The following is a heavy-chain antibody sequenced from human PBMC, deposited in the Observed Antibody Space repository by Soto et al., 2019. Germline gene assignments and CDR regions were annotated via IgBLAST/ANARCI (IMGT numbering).Heavy chain of an antibody. CDR3: ARVVLFFGGHAGY. J-gene: IGHJ4*02. CDR2: MNTNTGNT. CDR1: GYTFTEFD. V-gene: IGHV1-8*01. Sequence: QVLVVQSGADVKKPGAAVNVSCKTSGYTFTEFDINWVRQAPGQGLEWMGWMNTNTGNTGYAQKFQGRVTMTRDTSISTAYMEWRRLRSEDTAVYYCARVVLFFGGHAGYWGQGTLVTVSS. D-gene: IGHD3-3*01.